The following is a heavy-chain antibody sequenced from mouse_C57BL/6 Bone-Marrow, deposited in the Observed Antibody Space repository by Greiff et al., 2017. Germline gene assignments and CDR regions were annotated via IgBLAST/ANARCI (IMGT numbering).Heavy chain of an antibody. Sequence: QVQLQQSGAELARPGASVKLSCKASGYTFTSYGISWVKQRTGQGLEWIGEIYPRSGNTYYNEKFKGKATLTADKSSSTAYMELRSLASEDSAVYFCARFYGNDYGSSYCLYYWGRGTTLTVSS. J-gene: IGHJ2*01. CDR3: ARFYGNDYGSSYCLYY. CDR2: IYPRSGNT. CDR1: GYTFTSYG. D-gene: IGHD1-1*01. V-gene: IGHV1-81*01.